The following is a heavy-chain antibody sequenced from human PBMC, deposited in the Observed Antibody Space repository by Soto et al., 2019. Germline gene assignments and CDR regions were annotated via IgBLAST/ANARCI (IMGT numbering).Heavy chain of an antibody. V-gene: IGHV3-23*01. D-gene: IGHD3-10*01. Sequence: GGSLRLSCAASGFTFSSYAMSWVRQAPGKGLEWVSAISGSGGSTYYADSVKGRFTISRDNSKNTLYLQMNSLRAEDTAVYYCAKTPITMVRGEYYFDYWGQGTLVTVSS. CDR3: AKTPITMVRGEYYFDY. CDR2: ISGSGGST. J-gene: IGHJ4*02. CDR1: GFTFSSYA.